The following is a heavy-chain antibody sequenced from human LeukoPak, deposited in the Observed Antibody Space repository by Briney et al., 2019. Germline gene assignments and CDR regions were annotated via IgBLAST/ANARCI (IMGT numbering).Heavy chain of an antibody. CDR1: GFTFSSYG. CDR3: AKVGNSGGSYFSGEIDY. D-gene: IGHD1-26*01. V-gene: IGHV3-30*02. Sequence: TGGSLRLSCAASGFTFSSYGMHWVRQAPGKGLEWVAFIRYDGSNKYYADSVKGRFTISRDNSKNTLYLQMNSLRAEDTAVYYCAKVGNSGGSYFSGEIDYWGQGTLVTVSS. J-gene: IGHJ4*02. CDR2: IRYDGSNK.